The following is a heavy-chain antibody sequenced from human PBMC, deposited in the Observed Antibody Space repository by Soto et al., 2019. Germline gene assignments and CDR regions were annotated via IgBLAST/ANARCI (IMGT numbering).Heavy chain of an antibody. D-gene: IGHD3-9*01. J-gene: IGHJ6*02. CDR1: CCSISSDAYS. CDR3: GNLDFLKGGMDV. V-gene: IGHV4-30-2*01. CDR2: IYHSGTT. Sequence: PSATLSLTCSVSCCSISSDAYSWSWIRQPQGKGLEWIGNIYHSGTTYYSPSLKSRVSMLIDKSKNQFSLKLTFVTAADTAVYYCGNLDFLKGGMDVWGQGTTVT.